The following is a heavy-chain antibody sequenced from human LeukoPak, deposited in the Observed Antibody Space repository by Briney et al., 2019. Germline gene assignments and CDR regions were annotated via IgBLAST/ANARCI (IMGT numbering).Heavy chain of an antibody. CDR1: GGSVSSGDYY. CDR2: VYHRGET. V-gene: IGHV4-30-2*01. CDR3: ARGRIAAAGRFDP. Sequence: SETLSLTCTVSGGSVSSGDYYWSWIRQPPGKGLEWIGSVYHRGETYYNPSLNSRVTISVDRSKNQFSLKLNSVTAADTALYFCARGRIAAAGRFDPWGQGTLVTVSS. D-gene: IGHD6-13*01. J-gene: IGHJ5*02.